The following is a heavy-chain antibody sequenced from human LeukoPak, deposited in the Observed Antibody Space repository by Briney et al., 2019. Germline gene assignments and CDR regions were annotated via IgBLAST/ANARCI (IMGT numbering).Heavy chain of an antibody. D-gene: IGHD5-12*01. CDR3: ARSRGATDWFDP. Sequence: ASVKVSCKTSGYTFTSYYMHWVRQAPGQGLEWMGIINPSGGSTSYAQKFQGRVTMTRDTSTSTVYMELSSLRSEDTAVYYCARSRGATDWFDPWGQGTLVTVSS. J-gene: IGHJ5*02. CDR1: GYTFTSYY. CDR2: INPSGGST. V-gene: IGHV1-46*01.